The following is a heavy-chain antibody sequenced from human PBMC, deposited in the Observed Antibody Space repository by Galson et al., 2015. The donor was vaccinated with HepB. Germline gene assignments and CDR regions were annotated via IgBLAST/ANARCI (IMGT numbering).Heavy chain of an antibody. CDR3: AKVLFASTMTHYFYYMDV. V-gene: IGHV3-30*18. Sequence: SLRLSCAASGFTFSTYDMHWVRQAPGRGLEWVASMSYDGSLKHYADSVKGRFSISRDNSKDTLYLQMNSLRTEDTALYYCAKVLFASTMTHYFYYMDVWGKGTMVIVS. CDR2: MSYDGSLK. D-gene: IGHD3-22*01. J-gene: IGHJ6*03. CDR1: GFTFSTYD.